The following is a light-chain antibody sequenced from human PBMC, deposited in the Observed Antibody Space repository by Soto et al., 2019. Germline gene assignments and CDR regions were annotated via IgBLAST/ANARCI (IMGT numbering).Light chain of an antibody. J-gene: IGLJ1*01. CDR1: VNDVGAYNY. V-gene: IGLV2-11*01. CDR3: CSYAGGYIYL. CDR2: DVT. Sequence: QSVLTQPRSVSGSPGQSVTISCTGTVNDVGAYNYVSWYQQHPGRPPKLMIYDVTKFPSGVPERFSGSKSGNTASLTISGLQAEDEADYFCCSYAGGYIYLFGTGTKVTVL.